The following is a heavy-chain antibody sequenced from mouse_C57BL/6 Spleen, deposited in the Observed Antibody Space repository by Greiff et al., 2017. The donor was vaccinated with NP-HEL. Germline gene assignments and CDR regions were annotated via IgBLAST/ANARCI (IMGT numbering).Heavy chain of an antibody. CDR2: ISYDGSN. Sequence: VQLQQSGPGLVKPSQSLSLTCSVTGYSITSGYYWNWIRQFPGNKLEWMGYISYDGSNNYNPSLKNRISITRDTSKNQFFLKLNSVTTEDTATYYCARGDYYGSSEGWFAYWGQGTLVTVSA. D-gene: IGHD1-1*01. CDR1: GYSITSGYY. J-gene: IGHJ3*01. CDR3: ARGDYYGSSEGWFAY. V-gene: IGHV3-6*01.